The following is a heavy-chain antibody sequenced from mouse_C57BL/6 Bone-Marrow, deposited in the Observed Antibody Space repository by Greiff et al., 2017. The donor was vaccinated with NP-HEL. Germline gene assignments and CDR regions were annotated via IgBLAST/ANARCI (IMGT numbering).Heavy chain of an antibody. CDR2: IDPSDSET. D-gene: IGHD2-4*01. V-gene: IGHV1-52*01. CDR3: ARPSYYDYDEVWYFDV. J-gene: IGHJ1*03. Sequence: QVQLQQPGAELVRPGSSVKLSCKASGYTFTSYWMHWVKQRPIQGLEWIGNIDPSDSETHYNQKFKDKATLTVDKSSSTAYMQLSSLTSEDSAVYYCARPSYYDYDEVWYFDVWGTGTTVTVSS. CDR1: GYTFTSYW.